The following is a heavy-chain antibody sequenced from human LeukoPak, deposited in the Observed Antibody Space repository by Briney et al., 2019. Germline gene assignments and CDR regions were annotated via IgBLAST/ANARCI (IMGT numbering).Heavy chain of an antibody. D-gene: IGHD3-22*01. CDR1: GGTFSSYA. J-gene: IGHJ4*02. V-gene: IGHV1-18*01. Sequence: GASVKVSCKASGGTFSSYAISWVRQAPGQGLEWMGWISAYNGNTNYAQKLQGRVTMTTDTSTSTAYMELRSLRSDDTAVYYCARGSRTRYYYDSSGSHFDYWGQGTLVTVSS. CDR3: ARGSRTRYYYDSSGSHFDY. CDR2: ISAYNGNT.